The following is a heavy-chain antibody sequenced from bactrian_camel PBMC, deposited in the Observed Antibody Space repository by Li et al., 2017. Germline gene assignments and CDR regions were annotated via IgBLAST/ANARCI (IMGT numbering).Heavy chain of an antibody. Sequence: QVQLVESGGGSARAGETLTLSCTISGFSLDDPVDIGWYRGVEENDCELVARTSSDGNPYYDNFVKGRFTIFADTAKNTVFLQMNSLKPDDTGVYYCAADRYTDLEDTELCWGQGTQVTVS. CDR1: GFSLDDPVD. CDR2: TSSDGNP. J-gene: IGHJ4*01. CDR3: AADRYTDLEDTELC. V-gene: IGHV3S53*01. D-gene: IGHD4*01.